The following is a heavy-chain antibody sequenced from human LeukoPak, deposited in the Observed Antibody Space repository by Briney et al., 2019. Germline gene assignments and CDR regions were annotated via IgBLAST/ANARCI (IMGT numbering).Heavy chain of an antibody. D-gene: IGHD3-22*01. CDR2: ISAYNGNT. Sequence: ASVKVSCKASGYTFTSYGISWVRQAPGQGLEWMGWISAYNGNTNYAQKLQGRVTMTTDTSTSTAYMELRSLRSDDTAVYYCARDEYYYDSSGYYYRLIDYRGQGTLVTVSS. CDR1: GYTFTSYG. CDR3: ARDEYYYDSSGYYYRLIDY. J-gene: IGHJ4*02. V-gene: IGHV1-18*01.